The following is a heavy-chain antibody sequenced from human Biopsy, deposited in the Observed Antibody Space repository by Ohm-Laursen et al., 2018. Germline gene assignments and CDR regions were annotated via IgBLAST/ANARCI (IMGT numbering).Heavy chain of an antibody. Sequence: SSVKVSCKASGYTFAGYYLHWVRQAPGHGLEWMGWINPNSGNANYAQSFQGRLTVTRDTPISTAYMELTSLTFDDTAIYYCARVPAYPSIDGYYGLDLWGQGTLVTVSS. CDR3: ARVPAYPSIDGYYGLDL. V-gene: IGHV1-2*02. CDR1: GYTFAGYY. J-gene: IGHJ4*02. CDR2: INPNSGNA. D-gene: IGHD3-3*01.